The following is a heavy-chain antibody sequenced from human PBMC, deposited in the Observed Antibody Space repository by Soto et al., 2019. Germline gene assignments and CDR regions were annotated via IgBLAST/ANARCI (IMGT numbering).Heavy chain of an antibody. CDR2: IYYSGST. J-gene: IGHJ5*02. Sequence: QLQLQESGPGLVKPSETLSLTCTVSGGSISSSSYYWGWIRQPPGKGLEWIGSIYYSGSTYYNPSLKFRVTISVDTSKNQFSLRVSSVTAADTAVYYCARHGSGSYYNNWFDPWGQGTLVTVSS. CDR3: ARHGSGSYYNNWFDP. V-gene: IGHV4-39*01. CDR1: GGSISSSSYY. D-gene: IGHD3-10*01.